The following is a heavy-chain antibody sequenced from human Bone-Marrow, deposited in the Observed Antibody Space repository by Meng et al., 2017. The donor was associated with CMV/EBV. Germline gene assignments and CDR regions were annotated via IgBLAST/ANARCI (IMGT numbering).Heavy chain of an antibody. CDR2: ISYDGSNK. CDR1: GFTFSSYA. J-gene: IGHJ5*02. CDR3: AKDPFDP. V-gene: IGHV3-30*04. Sequence: LSLTCAASGFTFSSYAMHWVRQAPGKGLEWVAVISYDGSNKYYADSVKGRFTISRDNSKNTLYLQMNRLRAEDTAVYYCAKDPFDPWGQGTLVTVSS.